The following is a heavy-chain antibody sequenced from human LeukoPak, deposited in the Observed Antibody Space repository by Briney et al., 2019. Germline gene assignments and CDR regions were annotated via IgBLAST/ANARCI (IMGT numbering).Heavy chain of an antibody. Sequence: SETLSLTCTVSGYSISSGYYWGWIRQPPGKGLEWIGSIYHSGSTYYNPSLKSRVTISVDTSKNQFSLKLSSVTAADTAVYYCARDAFTYYDFWSGHNWFDPWGQGTLVTVSS. J-gene: IGHJ5*02. CDR1: GYSISSGYY. CDR2: IYHSGST. V-gene: IGHV4-38-2*02. CDR3: ARDAFTYYDFWSGHNWFDP. D-gene: IGHD3-3*01.